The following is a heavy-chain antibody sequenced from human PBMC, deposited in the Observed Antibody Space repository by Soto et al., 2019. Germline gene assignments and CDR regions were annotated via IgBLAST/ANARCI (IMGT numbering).Heavy chain of an antibody. J-gene: IGHJ4*02. CDR2: IYYSGST. D-gene: IGHD4-17*01. V-gene: IGHV4-59*01. CDR3: ARTINDYGDYGDFDY. Sequence: SETLSLTCTVSGGSISSYYWSWIRQPPGKGLEWIGYIYYSGSTNYNPSLKSRVTISVDTSKNQFSLKLSSVTAADTAVYYCARTINDYGDYGDFDYWGQGTLVTVSS. CDR1: GGSISSYY.